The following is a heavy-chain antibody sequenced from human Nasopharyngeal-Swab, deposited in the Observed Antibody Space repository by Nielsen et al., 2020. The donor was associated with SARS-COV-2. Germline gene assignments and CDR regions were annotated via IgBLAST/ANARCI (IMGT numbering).Heavy chain of an antibody. CDR3: AKDMTAKYCSSTSCQREDAFDI. CDR2: IRYDGSNK. D-gene: IGHD2-2*01. Sequence: GESLKISCAASGFTLSSYGMHWVRQAPGKGLEWVAFIRYDGSNKYYADSVKGRFTISRDNSKNTLYLQMNSLRAEDTAVYYCAKDMTAKYCSSTSCQREDAFDIWGQGTMVTVSS. CDR1: GFTLSSYG. V-gene: IGHV3-30*02. J-gene: IGHJ3*02.